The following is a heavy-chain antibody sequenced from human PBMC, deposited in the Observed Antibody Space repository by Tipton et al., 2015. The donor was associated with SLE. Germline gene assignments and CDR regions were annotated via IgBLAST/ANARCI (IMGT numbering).Heavy chain of an antibody. CDR1: GGSFSGYY. V-gene: IGHV4-34*01. D-gene: IGHD7-27*01. Sequence: TLSLTCAVYGGSFSGYYWSWIRQPPGKGLEWIGEINHSGSTNYNPSLKSRVTISVDTSKNQFSLKLSSVTAADTAVYYCAIPGDDAFDIWGQGTMVTVSS. J-gene: IGHJ3*02. CDR2: INHSGST. CDR3: AIPGDDAFDI.